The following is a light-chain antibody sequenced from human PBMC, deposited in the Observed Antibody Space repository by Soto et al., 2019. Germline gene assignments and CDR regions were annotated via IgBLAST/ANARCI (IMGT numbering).Light chain of an antibody. CDR2: KAS. CDR3: QQSYSTPRLT. Sequence: DIQLTQSPSFLSASVGDRVTITCRASQGISSYLAWYQQKPGKAPKLLIYKASSLESGVPSRFSGSGSGTEFTLTISSRQPEDFATYYCQQSYSTPRLTFGGGTKVDIK. V-gene: IGKV1-39*01. CDR1: QGISSY. J-gene: IGKJ4*01.